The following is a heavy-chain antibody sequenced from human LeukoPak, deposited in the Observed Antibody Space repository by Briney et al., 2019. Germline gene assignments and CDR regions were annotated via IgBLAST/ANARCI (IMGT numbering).Heavy chain of an antibody. Sequence: GGSLRLSCAVSGFTFSSYSMNWVRQAPGKGLEWVSSINSRSSYIYYTDSVKGRFTISRDNAKNSLYLQMNSLRAEDTAVYYCAKDPRDHSYGWSWRYFDYWGQGTLVTVSS. CDR3: AKDPRDHSYGWSWRYFDY. CDR2: INSRSSYI. V-gene: IGHV3-21*01. J-gene: IGHJ4*02. CDR1: GFTFSSYS. D-gene: IGHD5-18*01.